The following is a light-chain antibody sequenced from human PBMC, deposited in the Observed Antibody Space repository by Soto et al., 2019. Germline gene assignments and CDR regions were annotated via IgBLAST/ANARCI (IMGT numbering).Light chain of an antibody. CDR2: DVS. CDR1: SSDVGSYNY. J-gene: IGLJ1*01. V-gene: IGLV2-14*03. Sequence: QSALTQPASVSGSPGQSITISCTGTSSDVGSYNYVSWYQQQPGKAPKLMIYDVSDRPSGVSNRFSASKSGNTASLTISGLPAADEADYYCCSYTSSSTPWVFGTGTKVTVL. CDR3: CSYTSSSTPWV.